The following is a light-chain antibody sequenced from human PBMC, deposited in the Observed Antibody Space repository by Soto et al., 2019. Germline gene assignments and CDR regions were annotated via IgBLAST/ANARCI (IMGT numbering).Light chain of an antibody. CDR3: AAWDDSLSGYV. V-gene: IGLV1-47*01. CDR2: RNN. J-gene: IGLJ1*01. CDR1: SSNIGSNY. Sequence: QSVLTQPPSASGTPGQRVTISCSGSSSNIGSNYVYWYQQLPGTAPKLLIYRNNQRPSGVPDRFSGSKSGTSASLAISGLRSEDEVDYYCAAWDDSLSGYVFGTGTKSPS.